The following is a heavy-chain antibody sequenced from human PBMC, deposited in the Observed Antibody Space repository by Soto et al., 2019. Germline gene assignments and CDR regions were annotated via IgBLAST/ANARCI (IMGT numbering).Heavy chain of an antibody. CDR3: STGRGTGYNWFDP. CDR2: IIPLFGTA. Sequence: SVKVSCKASGGTFISYAISWVRLAPGQGLEWMGGIIPLFGTANYARKFQGRVTITAAXXXXXAXMXLXXXXSEXTAVYYCSTGRGTGYNWFDPWGQGTLVTVSS. V-gene: IGHV1-69*06. J-gene: IGHJ5*02. CDR1: GGTFISYA. D-gene: IGHD7-27*01.